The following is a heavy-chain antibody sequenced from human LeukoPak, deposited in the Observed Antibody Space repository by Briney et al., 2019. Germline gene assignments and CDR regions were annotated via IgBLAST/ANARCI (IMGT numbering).Heavy chain of an antibody. Sequence: GGSLRLSCAASGFTFSSYAMSWVRQAPGKGLEWVSAISGSGGSTYYADSVKGRFTISRDNSKNTLYLQMNSLRAEDTAVYYCATKGKRYCSGGSCYSGDHWGQGTLVTVSS. CDR1: GFTFSSYA. CDR2: ISGSGGST. J-gene: IGHJ4*02. V-gene: IGHV3-23*01. CDR3: ATKGKRYCSGGSCYSGDH. D-gene: IGHD2-15*01.